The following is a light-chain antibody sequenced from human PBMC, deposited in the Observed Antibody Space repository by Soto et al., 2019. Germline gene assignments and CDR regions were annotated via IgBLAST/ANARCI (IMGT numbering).Light chain of an antibody. CDR3: LQHNRYART. J-gene: IGKJ1*01. V-gene: IGKV1-39*01. Sequence: DIQMTQSPSSLSASVGDRVTITCRASQNIGTYLNWYQQKPGKAPTVLIYTASTLQSGVPSRFSGSGSGTNFTLTINSRQPEDSGTYYFLQHNRYARTFGKGTKGNIX. CDR2: TAS. CDR1: QNIGTY.